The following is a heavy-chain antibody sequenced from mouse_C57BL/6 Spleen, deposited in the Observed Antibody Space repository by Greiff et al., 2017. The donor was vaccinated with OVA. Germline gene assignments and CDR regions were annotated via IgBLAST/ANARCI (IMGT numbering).Heavy chain of an antibody. D-gene: IGHD2-1*01. Sequence: QVHVKQPGAELVKPGASVKLSCKASGYTFTSYWMQWVKQRPGQGLEWIGEIDPSDSYTNYNQKFKGKATLTVDTSSSTAYMQLSSLTSEDSAVYYCARGRGSALLLYYYAMDYWGQGTSVTVSS. J-gene: IGHJ4*01. CDR3: ARGRGSALLLYYYAMDY. CDR2: IDPSDSYT. CDR1: GYTFTSYW. V-gene: IGHV1-50*01.